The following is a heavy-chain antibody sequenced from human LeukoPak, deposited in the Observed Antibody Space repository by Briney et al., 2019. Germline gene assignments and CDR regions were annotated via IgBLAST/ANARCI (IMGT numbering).Heavy chain of an antibody. CDR3: ARDRMGSYYGSGSLHAFDI. CDR2: IIPIFGTV. J-gene: IGHJ3*02. V-gene: IGHV1-69*13. CDR1: GGTFSSYA. D-gene: IGHD3-10*01. Sequence: SVKVPCKASGGTFSSYAISWVRQAPGQGLEWMGGIIPIFGTVNYAQKFQGRVTITADESTSTAYMELSSLRSEDTAVYYCARDRMGSYYGSGSLHAFDIWGQGTMVTVSS.